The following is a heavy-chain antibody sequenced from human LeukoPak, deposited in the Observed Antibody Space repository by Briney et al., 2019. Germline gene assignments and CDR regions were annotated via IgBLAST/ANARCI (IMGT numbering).Heavy chain of an antibody. V-gene: IGHV3-13*01. J-gene: IGHJ4*02. Sequence: GGSLRLSCAASGFTFSSYDIHWVRQATGKGLEWGSGIGTAGEIYYPGSVKGRFTISRENAKNSLYLQMNSLRAGDTAVYYCARDRTDGDYDFNYWGQGTLVTVSS. D-gene: IGHD4-17*01. CDR2: IGTAGEI. CDR3: ARDRTDGDYDFNY. CDR1: GFTFSSYD.